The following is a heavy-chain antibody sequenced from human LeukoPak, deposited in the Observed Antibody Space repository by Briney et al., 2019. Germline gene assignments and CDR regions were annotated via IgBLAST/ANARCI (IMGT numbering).Heavy chain of an antibody. Sequence: SETLSLTCSVSGGSFSNNYNWDWIRQPPGKGLEWIGSLYDSGKTYYNPSLKSRVTISVDSSKSQFSLKLSSVTAEDTAVYYCSRSSDFGGLNFYYYMDVWGKGTTVTVS. J-gene: IGHJ6*03. CDR2: LYDSGKT. V-gene: IGHV4-39*01. CDR1: GGSFSNNYN. D-gene: IGHD4-23*01. CDR3: SRSSDFGGLNFYYYMDV.